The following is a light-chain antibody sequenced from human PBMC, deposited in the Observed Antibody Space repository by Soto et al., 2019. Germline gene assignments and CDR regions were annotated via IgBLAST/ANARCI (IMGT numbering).Light chain of an antibody. Sequence: QSVLTQPASVSGSPGQSITISCSGTSCDIGAYNLVSWYQQPPGKAPKLLIYEVRNRPSGISYRFSGSKSGTTASLTISSLLPEDEADYYCSAYTSRSTLVFGGGTKLTVL. CDR3: SAYTSRSTLV. J-gene: IGLJ2*01. CDR2: EVR. V-gene: IGLV2-14*01. CDR1: SCDIGAYNL.